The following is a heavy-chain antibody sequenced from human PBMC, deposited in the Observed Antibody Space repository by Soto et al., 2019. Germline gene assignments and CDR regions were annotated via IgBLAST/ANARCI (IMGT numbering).Heavy chain of an antibody. CDR2: VSYTGDT. J-gene: IGHJ4*02. Sequence: SETLPLTCTVSGGSISSYYWSWIRQPPGKGLEWIGYVSYTGDTTSKASLRSRVTISVDASKNQFSLNLNSVTAADTAVYYCARWASRTSRYYDCWGQGILVTVSS. D-gene: IGHD6-13*01. CDR3: ARWASRTSRYYDC. V-gene: IGHV4-59*08. CDR1: GGSISSYY.